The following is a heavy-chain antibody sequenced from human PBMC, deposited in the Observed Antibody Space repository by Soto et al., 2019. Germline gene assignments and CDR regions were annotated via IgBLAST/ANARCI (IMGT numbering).Heavy chain of an antibody. CDR2: INPSGGST. Sequence: GASVKVSCKASGYTFTSYYMHWVRQAPGQGLEWMGIINPSGGSTSYAQKFQGRVTMTRDTSTSTVYMELSSLRSEDTAVYYCARGDTMIVVVTPDYYYYGMDVWGQGTTVTVSS. D-gene: IGHD3-22*01. V-gene: IGHV1-46*03. CDR1: GYTFTSYY. CDR3: ARGDTMIVVVTPDYYYYGMDV. J-gene: IGHJ6*02.